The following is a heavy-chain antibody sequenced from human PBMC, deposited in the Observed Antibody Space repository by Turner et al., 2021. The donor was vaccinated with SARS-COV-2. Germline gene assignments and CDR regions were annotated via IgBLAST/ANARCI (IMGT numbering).Heavy chain of an antibody. D-gene: IGHD3-22*01. Sequence: QVQLVQSGAEVKKPAASVKVSCKASRYTFTGYYMHWVRQAPGQGLEWMGWINPNSGGTNYAQKFQGRVTMTRDTSISTAYMELSRLRSDDTAVYYCAREKGITMIVVANTRGDYFDYWGQGTLVTVSS. J-gene: IGHJ4*02. CDR2: INPNSGGT. V-gene: IGHV1-2*02. CDR3: AREKGITMIVVANTRGDYFDY. CDR1: RYTFTGYY.